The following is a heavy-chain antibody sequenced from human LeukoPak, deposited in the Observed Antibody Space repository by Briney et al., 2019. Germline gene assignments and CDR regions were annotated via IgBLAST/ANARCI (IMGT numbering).Heavy chain of an antibody. CDR1: GGTFSSYA. Sequence: SVKVSCKASGGTFSSYAISWVRQAPGQGLEWMGGIIPIFGTANYAQKFQGRVTITTDESTSTAYMELSSLRSEDTAVYYCASTREGYDILTGYYINWFDPWGQGALVTVSS. CDR2: IIPIFGTA. J-gene: IGHJ5*02. CDR3: ASTREGYDILTGYYINWFDP. V-gene: IGHV1-69*05. D-gene: IGHD3-9*01.